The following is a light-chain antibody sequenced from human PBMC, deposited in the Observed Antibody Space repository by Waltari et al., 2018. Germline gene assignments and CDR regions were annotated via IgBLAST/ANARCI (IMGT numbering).Light chain of an antibody. CDR1: QNIRTH. CDR2: AAS. J-gene: IGKJ1*01. CDR3: QQSFSSPWT. V-gene: IGKV1-39*01. Sequence: DIQMTQSPSPLSASVGYTVTVTCRASQNIRTHLNWYQQKPATAPKLLIYAASTLHRGVPSRFSGSGSGTDFTLTVTNLQPDDFAIYFCQQSFSSPWTFGQGTRV.